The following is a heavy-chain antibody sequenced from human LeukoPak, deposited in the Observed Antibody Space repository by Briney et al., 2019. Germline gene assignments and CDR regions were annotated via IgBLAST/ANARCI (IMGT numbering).Heavy chain of an antibody. CDR2: IYYSGST. V-gene: IGHV4-59*12. D-gene: IGHD3-3*01. CDR1: GGSFSGYY. CDR3: ASTYYDFWSGYDAFDI. J-gene: IGHJ3*02. Sequence: PSETLSLTCAVYGGSFSGYYWSWIRQPPGKGLEWIGYIYYSGSTNYNPSLKSRVTISVDTSKNQFSLKLSSVTAADTAVYYCASTYYDFWSGYDAFDIWAKGQWSPSLQ.